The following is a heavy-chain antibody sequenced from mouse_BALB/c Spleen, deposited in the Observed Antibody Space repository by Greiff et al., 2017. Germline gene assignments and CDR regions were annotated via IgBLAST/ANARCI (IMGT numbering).Heavy chain of an antibody. CDR3: ARQDSSFWYFDV. CDR2: ISSGGSYT. J-gene: IGHJ1*01. V-gene: IGHV5-6*01. Sequence: EVKLMESGGDLVKPGGSLKLSCPASGSTFSSYGMSWVRQNPDKRLEWVATISSGGSYTYYPDSVKGRFPISRDNAKNTLYLQMSSLKSEDTAMFYFARQDSSFWYFDVWGAGTTVTVSS. CDR1: GSTFSSYG.